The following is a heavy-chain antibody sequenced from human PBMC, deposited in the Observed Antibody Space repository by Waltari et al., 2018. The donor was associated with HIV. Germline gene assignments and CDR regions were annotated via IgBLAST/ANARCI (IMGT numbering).Heavy chain of an antibody. Sequence: QVQLEQSGTEVKKSGASVTVSCRASGYTFNNYGMTCVRLAEGQGLGLLGWISVFNANTNYAQKFQGRVTMTADTATRTVYLELRSLKSDDTAVYFCGRDLFPRLQLRSDWIDPWGQGTLVIVSS. CDR1: GYTFNNYG. D-gene: IGHD1-1*01. V-gene: IGHV1-18*01. CDR2: ISVFNANT. CDR3: GRDLFPRLQLRSDWIDP. J-gene: IGHJ5*02.